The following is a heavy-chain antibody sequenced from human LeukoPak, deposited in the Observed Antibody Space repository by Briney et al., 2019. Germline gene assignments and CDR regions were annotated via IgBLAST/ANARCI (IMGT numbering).Heavy chain of an antibody. Sequence: MTSETLSLTCTVSGGSISSSSYYWGWIRQPPGKGLEWIGSIYYSGSTYYNPSLKSRVTISVDTSKNQFSLKLSSVTAADTAVYYCARDQGKFYYGDYLGYFDYWGQGTLVTVSS. D-gene: IGHD4-17*01. CDR3: ARDQGKFYYGDYLGYFDY. V-gene: IGHV4-39*07. CDR1: GGSISSSSYY. CDR2: IYYSGST. J-gene: IGHJ4*02.